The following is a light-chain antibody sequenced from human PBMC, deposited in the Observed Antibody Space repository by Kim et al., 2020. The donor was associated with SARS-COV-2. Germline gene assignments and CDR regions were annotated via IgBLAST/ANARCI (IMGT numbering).Light chain of an antibody. CDR1: QSLVYSDGNTY. CDR2: KVS. CDR3: MKGIHPIT. Sequence: DVVMTQSPLSLPVTLGQPASISCRSSQSLVYSDGNTYLNWFQQRPGQSPRRLIYKVSNRDSGVPDRFSVSGSGTDFTLKISRVEAEDVGVYYCMKGIHPITFGQGTRLEIK. V-gene: IGKV2-30*01. J-gene: IGKJ5*01.